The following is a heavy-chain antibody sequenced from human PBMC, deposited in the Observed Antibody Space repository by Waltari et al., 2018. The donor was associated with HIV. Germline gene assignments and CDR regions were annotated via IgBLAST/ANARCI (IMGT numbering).Heavy chain of an antibody. D-gene: IGHD3-16*01. CDR3: AREEGGGNAYYYYGMDV. J-gene: IGHJ6*02. V-gene: IGHV3-48*01. CDR2: ISSSSSTI. Sequence: EVHLVESGGGLVQPGGSLSLSCAASGFTFSYYSMNWVRQAPGEGLGGISYISSSSSTIFYADSVKGRFTIARDNAKNSLYLQLNSLRAEDTAVYYCAREEGGGNAYYYYGMDVWGQGTTVTVSS. CDR1: GFTFSYYS.